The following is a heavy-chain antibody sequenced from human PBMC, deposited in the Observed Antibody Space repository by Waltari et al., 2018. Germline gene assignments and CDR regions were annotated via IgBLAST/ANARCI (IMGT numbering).Heavy chain of an antibody. Sequence: QVQLQESGPGLVKPSGTLSLTCAVSGGSISSSNWWSWVRQPPGKGREWIGEIYHSGSTNYNPSLKSRVTISVDKSKNQFSLKLSSVTAADTAVYYCARDGKSYGYAYYYGMDVWGQGTTVTVSS. CDR2: IYHSGST. D-gene: IGHD5-18*01. CDR3: ARDGKSYGYAYYYGMDV. CDR1: GGSISSSNW. V-gene: IGHV4-4*02. J-gene: IGHJ6*02.